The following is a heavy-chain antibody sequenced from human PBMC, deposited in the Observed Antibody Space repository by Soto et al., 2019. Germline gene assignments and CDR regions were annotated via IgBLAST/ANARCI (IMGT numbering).Heavy chain of an antibody. CDR3: ARGPNGHDSSGSIGY. Sequence: GGSLRLSCAASGFTFSSYSMNWVRQAPGKGLEWVSSISSSSSYIYYADSVKGRFTISRDNAKNSLYPQMNSLRAEDTAVYYCARGPNGHDSSGSIGYRGQGTLVTVSS. CDR2: ISSSSSYI. J-gene: IGHJ4*02. CDR1: GFTFSSYS. D-gene: IGHD3-22*01. V-gene: IGHV3-21*01.